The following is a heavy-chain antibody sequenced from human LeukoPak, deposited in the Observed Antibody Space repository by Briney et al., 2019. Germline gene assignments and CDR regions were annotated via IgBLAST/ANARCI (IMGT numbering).Heavy chain of an antibody. CDR1: GFTFSSYA. Sequence: GGSLRLSCSASGFTFSSYAMHWVRQAPGKGLEYVSAISSNGGSTYYADSVKGRFTISRDNSKNTLYLQMSSLRAEDTAVYYCVKGNIVGATIGESAFDIWGQGTMVTVSS. V-gene: IGHV3-64D*06. D-gene: IGHD1-26*01. J-gene: IGHJ3*02. CDR2: ISSNGGST. CDR3: VKGNIVGATIGESAFDI.